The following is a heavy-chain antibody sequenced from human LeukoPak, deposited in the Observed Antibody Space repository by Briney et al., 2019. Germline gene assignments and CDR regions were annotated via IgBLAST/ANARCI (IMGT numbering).Heavy chain of an antibody. CDR3: ARGVRNSGSYYVDY. CDR1: GYTFTGYY. V-gene: IGHV1-69*13. Sequence: SVKVSCKASGYTFTGYYMHWVRQAPGQGLEWMGWIIPVFGTTNYAQKFQGRVTITADESTTTAYMELRSLRSEDTAVYYCARGVRNSGSYYVDYWGQGTPVTVSS. J-gene: IGHJ4*02. CDR2: IIPVFGTT. D-gene: IGHD1-26*01.